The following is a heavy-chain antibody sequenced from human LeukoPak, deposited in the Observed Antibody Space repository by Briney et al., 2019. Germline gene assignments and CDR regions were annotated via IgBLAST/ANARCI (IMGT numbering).Heavy chain of an antibody. CDR1: GGTFSSYA. Sequence: ASVKVSRKASGGTFSSYAISWVRQAPGQGLEWMGGIIPIFGTANYAQKFQGRVTITADESTSTAYMELSSLRSEDTAVYYCARGGATGGPNWFDPWGQGTLVTVSS. D-gene: IGHD7-27*01. CDR3: ARGGATGGPNWFDP. V-gene: IGHV1-69*13. J-gene: IGHJ5*02. CDR2: IIPIFGTA.